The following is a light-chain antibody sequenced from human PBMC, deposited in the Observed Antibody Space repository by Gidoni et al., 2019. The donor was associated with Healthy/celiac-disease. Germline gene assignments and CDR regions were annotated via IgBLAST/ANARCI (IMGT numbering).Light chain of an antibody. V-gene: IGKV3-15*01. CDR1: QSVSSN. Sequence: PGERATLSCRASQSVSSNLAWYQQKPGQAPRLLIYGASTRATGIPARFSGSGSGTEFTLTISSLQSEDFAVYYCQQYNNWSRWTFGQGTKVEIK. CDR3: QQYNNWSRWT. J-gene: IGKJ1*01. CDR2: GAS.